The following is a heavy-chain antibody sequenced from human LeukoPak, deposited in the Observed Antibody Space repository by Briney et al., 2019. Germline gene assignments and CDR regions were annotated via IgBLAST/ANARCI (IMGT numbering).Heavy chain of an antibody. CDR2: ISAYNGNT. V-gene: IGHV1-18*01. CDR1: GYTFTSYG. D-gene: IGHD3-3*01. CDR3: AREGRFLEWSDFDY. Sequence: ASVKVSCKASGYTFTSYGISWVRQAPGQGLEWMGWISAYNGNTNYAQKLQGRVTMTTDTPTSTAYMELRSLRSDDTAVYYCAREGRFLEWSDFDYWGQGTLVTVSS. J-gene: IGHJ4*02.